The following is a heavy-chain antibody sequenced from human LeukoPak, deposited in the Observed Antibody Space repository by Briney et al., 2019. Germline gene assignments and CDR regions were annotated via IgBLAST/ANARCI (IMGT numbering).Heavy chain of an antibody. CDR1: GGTFISYA. CDR3: ARGARQTGTRFDY. CDR2: IIPIFGTA. D-gene: IGHD1-1*01. J-gene: IGHJ4*02. Sequence: SSVKVSCKASGGTFISYAISWVRQAPGQGLEWMGGIIPIFGTANYAQKFQGRVTITTDESTSTAYMELSSLRSEDTDVYYCARGARQTGTRFDYWGQGTLVTVSS. V-gene: IGHV1-69*05.